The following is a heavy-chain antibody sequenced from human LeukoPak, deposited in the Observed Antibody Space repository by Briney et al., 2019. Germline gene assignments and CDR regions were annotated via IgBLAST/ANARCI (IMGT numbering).Heavy chain of an antibody. Sequence: SVNVSSKASGGTFSIYAISWVRQAPGQGLEWMGRIIPILGIANYAQKFQGRVTITADKSTSTAYMELSSLRSEDTAVYYCARTGYYDSSGYYGYWGQGTLVTVSS. V-gene: IGHV1-69*04. CDR2: IIPILGIA. CDR1: GGTFSIYA. J-gene: IGHJ4*02. CDR3: ARTGYYDSSGYYGY. D-gene: IGHD3-22*01.